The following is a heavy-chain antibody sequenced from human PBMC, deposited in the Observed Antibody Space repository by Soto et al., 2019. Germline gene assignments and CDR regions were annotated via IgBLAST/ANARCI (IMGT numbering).Heavy chain of an antibody. CDR1: GGSISSGDFF. CDR3: ARDGMTTVATGSM. D-gene: IGHD4-17*01. J-gene: IGHJ3*02. CDR2: VYYSGST. Sequence: QVQLQESGPGLVKPSQTLSLTCTVSGGSISSGDFFWTWIRQPPGKGLEWIGYVYYSGSTYYNPSINRRATIPVDTSKNQFCLNLSSVTAAVTALYYCARDGMTTVATGSMWGQRKMVNVS. V-gene: IGHV4-30-4*01.